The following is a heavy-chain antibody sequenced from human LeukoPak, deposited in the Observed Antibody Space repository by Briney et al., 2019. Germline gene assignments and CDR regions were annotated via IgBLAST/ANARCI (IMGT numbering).Heavy chain of an antibody. CDR2: IKSKTDGGTT. J-gene: IGHJ4*02. CDR3: ARDLRKGKYFDY. Sequence: GGSLRLSCAASGFTFSNAWMSWVRQAPGRGLEWVGRIKSKTDGGTTDYAAPVKGRFTISRDDSKNTLYLQMNSLRAEDTAVYYCARDLRKGKYFDYWGQGTLVTVSS. CDR1: GFTFSNAW. V-gene: IGHV3-15*01.